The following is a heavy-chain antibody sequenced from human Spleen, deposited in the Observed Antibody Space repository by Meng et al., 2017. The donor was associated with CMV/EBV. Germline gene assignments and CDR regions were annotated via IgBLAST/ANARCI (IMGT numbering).Heavy chain of an antibody. CDR1: GGSFRGYY. CDR2: INHSGST. CDR3: ARGGYDSSGPPDYFDY. J-gene: IGHJ4*02. D-gene: IGHD3-22*01. Sequence: YGGSFRGYYWSWIRQPPGKGLEWIGEINHSGSTNYNPSLKSRVTISVDTSKNQFSLKLSSVTAADTAVYYCARGGYDSSGPPDYFDYWSQGTLVTVSS. V-gene: IGHV4-34*01.